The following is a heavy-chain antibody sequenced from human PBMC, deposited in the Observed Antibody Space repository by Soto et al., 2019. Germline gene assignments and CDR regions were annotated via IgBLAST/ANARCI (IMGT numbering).Heavy chain of an antibody. CDR1: GGSISSSNW. CDR3: ARDSSQQWLVRDGMDV. J-gene: IGHJ6*02. CDR2: IYHSGST. V-gene: IGHV4-4*02. D-gene: IGHD6-19*01. Sequence: PSETLSLTCAVSGGSISSSNWWSWVRQPPGKGLEWIGEIYHSGSTNYNPSLKSRVTISVDKSKNQFSLKLSSVTAADTAVYYCARDSSQQWLVRDGMDVWGQGTTVTVSS.